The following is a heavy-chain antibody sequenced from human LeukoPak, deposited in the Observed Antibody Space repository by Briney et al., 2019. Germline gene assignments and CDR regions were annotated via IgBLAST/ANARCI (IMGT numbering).Heavy chain of an antibody. CDR3: ARSPPRYDSSGYYYEDAFDI. D-gene: IGHD3-22*01. J-gene: IGHJ3*02. V-gene: IGHV3-33*01. Sequence: GGSLRLSCAASGFTFSSYGMHWVRQAPGKGLVWVAVIWYDGSNKYYADSVKGRFTISRDNSKNTLYLQMNSLRAEDTAVYYCARSPPRYDSSGYYYEDAFDIWGQGTMVTVSS. CDR2: IWYDGSNK. CDR1: GFTFSSYG.